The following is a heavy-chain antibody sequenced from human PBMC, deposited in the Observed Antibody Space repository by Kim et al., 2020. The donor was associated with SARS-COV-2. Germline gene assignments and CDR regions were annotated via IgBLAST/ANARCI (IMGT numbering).Heavy chain of an antibody. CDR2: ISHSSHT. D-gene: IGHD3-16*01. V-gene: IGHV4-38-2*01. CDR1: GSSIGIGYY. CDR3: ARQLAVISFNFEV. Sequence: SETLSLNCSVSGSSIGIGYYWAWIRQPPGGGLEWIGSISHSSHTYYNSSLQSRVTMSVDRSKNLFSLMLTSVTAADTAMYFCARQLAVISFNFEVWGRGTMVTVSS. J-gene: IGHJ3*01.